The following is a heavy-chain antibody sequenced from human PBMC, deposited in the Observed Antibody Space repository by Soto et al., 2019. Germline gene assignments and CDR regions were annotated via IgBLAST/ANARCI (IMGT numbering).Heavy chain of an antibody. J-gene: IGHJ6*03. CDR1: GYTFTSYG. CDR2: ISAYNGNT. V-gene: IGHV1-18*01. CDR3: ARVDPGGFYYYYMDV. D-gene: IGHD3-16*01. Sequence: ASVKVSCKASGYTFTSYGISWVRQAPRQGLEWMGWISAYNGNTNYAQKLQGRVTMTTDTSTSTAYMELRSLRSDDTAVYYCARVDPGGFYYYYMDVWGKGTTVTVSS.